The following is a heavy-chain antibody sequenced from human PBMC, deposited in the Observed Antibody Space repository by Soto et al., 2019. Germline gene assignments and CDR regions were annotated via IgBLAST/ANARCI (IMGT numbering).Heavy chain of an antibody. CDR1: GFTFSSSG. CDR2: TSYDGSNG. Sequence: QVQLVESGGGVVQPGRSLRLSCAVSGFTFSSSGMHWVRQAPGKGLEWVAVTSYDGSNGYYADSVRGRFTISRDNSKXXXXXXTXXXXTXXXXXXXXXKSPPAVXGYIHYWGQGTLVTVSS. CDR3: XKSPPAVXGYIHY. V-gene: IGHV3-30*03. D-gene: IGHD6-19*01. J-gene: IGHJ4*02.